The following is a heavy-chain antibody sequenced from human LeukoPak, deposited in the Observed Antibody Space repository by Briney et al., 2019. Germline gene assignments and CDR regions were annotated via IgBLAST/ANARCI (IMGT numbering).Heavy chain of an antibody. Sequence: GVSLTISCKAYGYSFFSNYWIAWVRQMPGKGLEWMGILYPGDSDSRYSPSFQGQVTISADRSISTAYLHWSSLKVSDTAMYYCARASRDGYNQNFDYWGQGTLVTVSS. CDR3: ARASRDGYNQNFDY. CDR1: GYSFFSNYW. CDR2: LYPGDSDS. J-gene: IGHJ4*02. V-gene: IGHV5-51*01. D-gene: IGHD5-24*01.